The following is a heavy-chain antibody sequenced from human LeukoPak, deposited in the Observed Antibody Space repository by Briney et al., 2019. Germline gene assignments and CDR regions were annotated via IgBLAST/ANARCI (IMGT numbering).Heavy chain of an antibody. CDR2: IYYSGST. CDR1: GGSISSGGYY. CDR3: ARDIPLRDGSGSYSWFDP. D-gene: IGHD3-10*01. V-gene: IGHV4-31*03. J-gene: IGHJ5*02. Sequence: SSETLSLTCTVSGGSISSGGYYWSWIRQHPGKGLEWIGYIYYSGSTYYNPSLKSRVTISVDTSKNQFSLKLSSVTAADTAVYYCARDIPLRDGSGSYSWFDPWGQGTLVTVSS.